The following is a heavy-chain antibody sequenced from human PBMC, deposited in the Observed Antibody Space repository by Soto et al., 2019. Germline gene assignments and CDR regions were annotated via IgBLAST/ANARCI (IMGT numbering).Heavy chain of an antibody. CDR1: GFTVSSNY. D-gene: IGHD6-13*01. CDR3: ARGSIPQQLVPHYYYYYYYMDV. V-gene: IGHV3-66*01. J-gene: IGHJ6*03. CDR2: IYSGGST. Sequence: HPGGSLRLSCTASGFTVSSNYMSWVRQAPGKGLEWVSVIYSGGSTYYADSVKGRFTISRDNSKNTLYLQMNSLRAEDTAVYYCARGSIPQQLVPHYYYYYYYMDVWGKGTTVTVSS.